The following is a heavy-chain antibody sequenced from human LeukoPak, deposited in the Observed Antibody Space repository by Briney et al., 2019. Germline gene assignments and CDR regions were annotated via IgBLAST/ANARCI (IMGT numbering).Heavy chain of an antibody. Sequence: TGRSLRLLCTASGFTFGDYDMSWFGQAPGKGLAWVGFIRSKAYACTTYSATSVKGRSTIAMDDSKSIGYLQMNSLKTEDTAVYYCTRGSQYYGSGSSDYWGQGTLVTVSS. CDR1: GFTFGDYD. J-gene: IGHJ4*02. V-gene: IGHV3-49*03. D-gene: IGHD3-10*01. CDR2: IRSKAYACTT. CDR3: TRGSQYYGSGSSDY.